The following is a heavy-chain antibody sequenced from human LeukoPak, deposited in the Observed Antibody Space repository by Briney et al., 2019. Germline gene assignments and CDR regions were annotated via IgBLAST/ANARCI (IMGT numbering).Heavy chain of an antibody. Sequence: ASVKVSCKASGYTFTGYYMHWVRQAPGQGLEWIGWINPNSGGTNYAQKFQGRVTMTRDTSISTAYMELSRLRSDDTAVYYCARDHNYYDSSGYLGWGQGTLVTVSS. CDR1: GYTFTGYY. J-gene: IGHJ4*02. D-gene: IGHD3-22*01. CDR3: ARDHNYYDSSGYLG. V-gene: IGHV1-2*02. CDR2: INPNSGGT.